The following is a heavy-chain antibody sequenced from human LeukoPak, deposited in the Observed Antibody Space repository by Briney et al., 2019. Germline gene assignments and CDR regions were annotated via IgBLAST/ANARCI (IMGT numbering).Heavy chain of an antibody. D-gene: IGHD3-10*01. V-gene: IGHV3-20*04. CDR2: INWNGGST. Sequence: GGSLRLSCVASGFTFGDYGMSWVRQAPGKGLEWVSGINWNGGSTSYADSVKGRFTISRDNAKNSLYLQMNSLRAEDTAFYYCASGGFGELSHSYYMDVWGKGTMVTVSS. CDR3: ASGGFGELSHSYYMDV. J-gene: IGHJ6*03. CDR1: GFTFGDYG.